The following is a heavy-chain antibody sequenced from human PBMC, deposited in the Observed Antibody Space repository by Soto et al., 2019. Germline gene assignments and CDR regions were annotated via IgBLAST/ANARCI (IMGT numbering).Heavy chain of an antibody. CDR2: IYYSGST. V-gene: IGHV4-30-4*01. CDR1: GGSISSGDYY. J-gene: IGHJ6*02. Sequence: QVQLQESGPGLVKPSQTLSLTCTVSGGSISSGDYYWSWIRQPPGKGLEWIGYIYYSGSTYYNPSLKSRVNISVDTAQNQFSLKLSSVTAADTAVYYCPFGGPSDGMDVWGQGTTVTVSS. D-gene: IGHD3-3*01. CDR3: PFGGPSDGMDV.